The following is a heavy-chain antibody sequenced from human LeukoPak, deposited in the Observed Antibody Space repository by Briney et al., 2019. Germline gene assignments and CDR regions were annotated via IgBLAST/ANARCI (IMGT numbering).Heavy chain of an antibody. J-gene: IGHJ4*02. CDR2: VNHDGRGT. V-gene: IGHV3-74*01. CDR1: GFTFTSYW. D-gene: IGHD4-17*01. CDR3: ATDLG. Sequence: PGGSLRLSCAASGFTFTSYWMHWVRQAPGKGLVWVSRVNHDGRGTAYADSVTGRFTISIDNAKNTVYLQMNSLRAEDTAVYYCATDLGWGQGTLVTVSS.